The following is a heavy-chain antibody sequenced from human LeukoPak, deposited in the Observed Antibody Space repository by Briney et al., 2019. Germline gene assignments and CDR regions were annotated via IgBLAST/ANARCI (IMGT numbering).Heavy chain of an antibody. J-gene: IGHJ4*02. D-gene: IGHD5-18*01. Sequence: SETLSLTCTVSGGSISSSSDYCGWIRQPPGKGLEWIGSIYYSGSTYYNPSLKSRVTISVDTSKNQFSLKMSSVTAADTAVYYCAGQAGSYGPNYFDYWGQGTLVTVSS. V-gene: IGHV4-39*01. CDR3: AGQAGSYGPNYFDY. CDR2: IYYSGST. CDR1: GGSISSSSDY.